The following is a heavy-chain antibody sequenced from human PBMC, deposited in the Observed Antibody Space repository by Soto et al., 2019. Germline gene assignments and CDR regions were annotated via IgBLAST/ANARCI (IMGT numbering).Heavy chain of an antibody. CDR3: ARSYYYDSSGYYLAGGYGMDV. V-gene: IGHV3-33*01. CDR1: GFTFSSYG. Sequence: QVQLVESGGGVVQPGRSLRLSCAASGFTFSSYGMHWVRQAPGKGLEWVAVIWYDGSNKYYADSVKGRFTISRDNSKNTLYLQMNSLRAEDTAVYYCARSYYYDSSGYYLAGGYGMDVW. J-gene: IGHJ6*01. D-gene: IGHD3-22*01. CDR2: IWYDGSNK.